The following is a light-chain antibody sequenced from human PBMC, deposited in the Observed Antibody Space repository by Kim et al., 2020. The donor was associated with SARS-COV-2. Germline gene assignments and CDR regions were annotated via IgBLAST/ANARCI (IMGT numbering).Light chain of an antibody. V-gene: IGLV6-57*01. CDR1: GGSIATDY. CDR2: ADN. CDR3: HSYDRDSHV. J-gene: IGLJ1*01. Sequence: GKTVTIAGPRSGGSIATDYVQWYQQRPGSPPATVIYADNERPSGVPDRFSGSSDASSNSASLTISGLKTEDEADYYCHSYDRDSHVFGTGTKVTVL.